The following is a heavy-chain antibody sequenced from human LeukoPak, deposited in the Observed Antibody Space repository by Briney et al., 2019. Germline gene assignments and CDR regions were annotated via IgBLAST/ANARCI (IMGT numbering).Heavy chain of an antibody. CDR2: IKQDGSEK. Sequence: GGSLGLSCAASGFSVSSTYMSWVRQAPGKGLEWVANIKQDGSEKYYVDSVKGRFTISRDNAKNSLYLQMNSLRAEDTAVYYCAGGYSSGWYEVQGLWDYWGQGTLVTVSS. V-gene: IGHV3-7*01. D-gene: IGHD6-19*01. CDR3: AGGYSSGWYEVQGLWDY. J-gene: IGHJ4*02. CDR1: GFSVSSTY.